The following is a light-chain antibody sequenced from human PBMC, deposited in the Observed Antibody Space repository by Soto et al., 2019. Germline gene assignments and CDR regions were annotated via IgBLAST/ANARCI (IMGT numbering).Light chain of an antibody. J-gene: IGKJ5*01. V-gene: IGKV1-8*01. Sequence: IRMTQSPSSLSASTGDRVTITCRASQGISSYLAWYQQKPGKAPKLLIYAASTLQSGVPSRFSGSGSGTDFTLTISCLQSEDFATYHCQQLNTLPFTFGQGTRLEIK. CDR2: AAS. CDR1: QGISSY. CDR3: QQLNTLPFT.